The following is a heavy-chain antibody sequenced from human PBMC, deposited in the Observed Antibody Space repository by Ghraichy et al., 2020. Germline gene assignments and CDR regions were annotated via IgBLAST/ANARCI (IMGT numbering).Heavy chain of an antibody. V-gene: IGHV4-61*01. CDR2: IYYSGST. Sequence: SETLSLTCTVSGGSVSSGSYYWSWIRQPPGKELEWVGYIYYSGSTNYNPSLKSRVTISVDTSKNQFSLKLSSVTAADTAVYYCARVIAVSSYYFDYWGQGTLVTVSS. CDR3: ARVIAVSSYYFDY. J-gene: IGHJ4*02. D-gene: IGHD6-19*01. CDR1: GGSVSSGSYY.